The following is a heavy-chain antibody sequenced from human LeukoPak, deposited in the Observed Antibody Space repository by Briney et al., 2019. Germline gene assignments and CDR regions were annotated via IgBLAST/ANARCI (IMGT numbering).Heavy chain of an antibody. D-gene: IGHD6-13*01. V-gene: IGHV3-23*01. J-gene: IGHJ4*02. Sequence: PGGSLRLSCAASGFTFSDYALGWVRQAPGRGLEWVATLSGSGAGTYYSDSVQGRFTISRDNSKRTLFLQMNSLRAEDTAFYYCAKTAAAGTVRAYYFDYWGQGTLVTVSS. CDR3: AKTAAAGTVRAYYFDY. CDR2: LSGSGAGT. CDR1: GFTFSDYA.